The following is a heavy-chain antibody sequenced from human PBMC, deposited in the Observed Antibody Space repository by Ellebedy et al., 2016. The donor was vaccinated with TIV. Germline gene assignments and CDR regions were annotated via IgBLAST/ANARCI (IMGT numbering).Heavy chain of an antibody. J-gene: IGHJ4*02. Sequence: PGGSLRLSCIASGFTFSDYEMNWVRQAPGRGLEWLAYTAGGGSTIHYGDSVEGRFTISRDNTRNSLYLQMNSLRADDPAVYYCTKDGSGTMNFWGQGTLVTVSS. CDR1: GFTFSDYE. CDR3: TKDGSGTMNF. CDR2: TAGGGSTI. D-gene: IGHD1-1*01. V-gene: IGHV3-48*03.